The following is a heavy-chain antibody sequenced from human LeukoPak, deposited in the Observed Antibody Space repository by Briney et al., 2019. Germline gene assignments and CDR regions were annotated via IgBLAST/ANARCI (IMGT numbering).Heavy chain of an antibody. Sequence: AGGSLRLSSAASGFTFSSYDMHWVRQATGKGLEWVSAIGTAGDTYYPGSVKGRFTISREDAKNSLYLQMNSLRAGDTAVYYCARKGLTDEFDYWGQGTLVTVSS. J-gene: IGHJ4*02. CDR3: ARKGLTDEFDY. CDR2: IGTAGDT. V-gene: IGHV3-13*01. CDR1: GFTFSSYD.